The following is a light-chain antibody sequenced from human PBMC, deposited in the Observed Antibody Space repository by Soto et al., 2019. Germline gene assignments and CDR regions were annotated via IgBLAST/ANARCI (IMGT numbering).Light chain of an antibody. CDR3: QQYLTTPHT. V-gene: IGKV4-1*01. Sequence: DIVMTQSPVSLAVSLGERATINCKSSQTIFYNSRNKDFLAWYQQKPGHPPKLLIYWASTRESGVPDRFSGSGSGTDFTLTISSLQAEDVALYFCQQYLTTPHTFGQGTRLEIK. CDR1: QTIFYNSRNKDF. J-gene: IGKJ2*01. CDR2: WAS.